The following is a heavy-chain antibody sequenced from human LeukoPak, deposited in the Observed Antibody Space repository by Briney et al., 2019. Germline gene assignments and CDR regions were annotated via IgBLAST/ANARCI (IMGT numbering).Heavy chain of an antibody. CDR3: ARERRSGSYYYLDY. Sequence: KLQDRVTLTTDTSTSTAYMELRSLRSDDTAVYYCARERRSGSYYYLDYWGQGTLVTVSS. V-gene: IGHV1-18*01. D-gene: IGHD1-26*01. J-gene: IGHJ4*02.